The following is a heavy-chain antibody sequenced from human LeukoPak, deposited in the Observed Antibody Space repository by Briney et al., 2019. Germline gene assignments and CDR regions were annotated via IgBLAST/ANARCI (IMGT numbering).Heavy chain of an antibody. D-gene: IGHD4-17*01. CDR3: ARETYGDYLIDY. Sequence: ASVKVSCKASGGTFSSYAISWVRQAPGQGLEWMGGIIPIFGTANYAQKFQGRVTITADESTSTAYMELSSLRSEDTAVYYCARETYGDYLIDYWGQGTLVTVSS. CDR1: GGTFSSYA. V-gene: IGHV1-69*13. CDR2: IIPIFGTA. J-gene: IGHJ4*02.